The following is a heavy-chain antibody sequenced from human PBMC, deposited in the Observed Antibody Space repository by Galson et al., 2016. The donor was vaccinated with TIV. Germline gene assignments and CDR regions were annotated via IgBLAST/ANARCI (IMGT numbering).Heavy chain of an antibody. CDR3: ASFPAREWFGEACVYYQYMDV. J-gene: IGHJ6*03. V-gene: IGHV3-21*01. D-gene: IGHD3-10*01. CDR1: GFTFSDYN. CDR2: ISNRSSYI. Sequence: SLRLSCAASGFTFSDYNMNWVRQAPGKGLEWVSSISNRSSYIYYTASAQGRFTISRDNAKNSLYLQLNSLRAEDTAVYYCASFPAREWFGEACVYYQYMDVWGKGTTVTVSS.